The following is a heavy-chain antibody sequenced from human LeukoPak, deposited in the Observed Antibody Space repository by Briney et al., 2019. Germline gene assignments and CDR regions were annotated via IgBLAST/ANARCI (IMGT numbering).Heavy chain of an antibody. CDR2: IYSGGST. Sequence: GGSLRLSCAASGLTVSSNYMSWVRQAPGKGLEWVSVIYSGGSTYYADSVKGRFTISRDNSKNTLYLQMNSLRAEDTAVYYCARNGARYCSGGSCPTLFDYWGQGTLVTVSS. V-gene: IGHV3-66*01. CDR3: ARNGARYCSGGSCPTLFDY. CDR1: GLTVSSNY. J-gene: IGHJ4*02. D-gene: IGHD2-15*01.